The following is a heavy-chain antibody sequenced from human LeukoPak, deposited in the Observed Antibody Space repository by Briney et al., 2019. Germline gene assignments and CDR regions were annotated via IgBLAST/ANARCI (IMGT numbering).Heavy chain of an antibody. D-gene: IGHD3-9*01. CDR3: ARVPEPSVLRYCDWLYQYGYYFDY. Sequence: GGSLRLSCAASAFTFSSYSMNWVRQAPGKGLEWVASISSGSSYIYYADSVKGRFTISRDNAKNSLYLQMNSLRAEDTAVYYCARVPEPSVLRYCDWLYQYGYYFDYWGQGTVVTVSS. V-gene: IGHV3-21*01. J-gene: IGHJ4*02. CDR1: AFTFSSYS. CDR2: ISSGSSYI.